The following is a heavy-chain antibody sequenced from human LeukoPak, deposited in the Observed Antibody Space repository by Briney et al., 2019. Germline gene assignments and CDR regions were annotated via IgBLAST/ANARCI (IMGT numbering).Heavy chain of an antibody. CDR1: GFTFSDYY. CDR3: ARALVQSSSYDAFDI. J-gene: IGHJ3*02. V-gene: IGHV3-11*01. CDR2: ISSGGYTI. Sequence: GGSLRLSCVASGFTFSDYYMSWIRQTPGKGLEWVSYISSGGYTIYYTDSVKGRFTISRDNAKGSLYLQMNSLRAEDTAMYYCARALVQSSSYDAFDIWGQGTMVSVSA. D-gene: IGHD6-6*01.